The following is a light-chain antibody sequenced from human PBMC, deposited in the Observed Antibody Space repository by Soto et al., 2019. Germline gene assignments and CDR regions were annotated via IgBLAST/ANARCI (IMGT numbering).Light chain of an antibody. Sequence: DIQMTQSPSSLSASVGERVTLSCRASQGVKNYLAWYQQKPGKVPKLLIYAASTLQSGVPSRFSGSGSGTDFTLTISSLQPEDVVTYYCHNNISVPLTFGGGTKVEIK. V-gene: IGKV1-27*01. J-gene: IGKJ4*01. CDR2: AAS. CDR3: HNNISVPLT. CDR1: QGVKNY.